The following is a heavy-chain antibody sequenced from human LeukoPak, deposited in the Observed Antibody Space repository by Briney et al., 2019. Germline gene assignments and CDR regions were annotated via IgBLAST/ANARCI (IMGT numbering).Heavy chain of an antibody. CDR1: GGTFSSYA. CDR2: IIPIFGTA. V-gene: IGHV1-69*05. Sequence: ASVKVSCKASGGTFSSYAMSWVRQAPGQGLEWMGGIIPIFGTANYAQKFQGRVTITTDESTSTAYMELSSLRSEDTAVYYCARGGVMIWFGELFLKWFDPWGQGTLVTVSS. J-gene: IGHJ5*02. CDR3: ARGGVMIWFGELFLKWFDP. D-gene: IGHD3-10*01.